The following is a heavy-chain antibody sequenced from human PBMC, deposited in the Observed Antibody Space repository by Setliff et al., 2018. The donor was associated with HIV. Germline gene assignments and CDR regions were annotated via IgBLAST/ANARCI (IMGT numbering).Heavy chain of an antibody. D-gene: IGHD5-18*01. V-gene: IGHV1-46*01. J-gene: IGHJ4*02. CDR1: GYTFTSYY. Sequence: ASVKVSCKASGYTFTSYYMHWVRQAPGQGLEWMGIINPSGGSTSYAQKFQGRVTMTRDTSTSTVYMELSSLRSEDTAVYYRARGIRVDTAMVTDLFGYWGQGTQVTVSS. CDR3: ARGIRVDTAMVTDLFGY. CDR2: INPSGGST.